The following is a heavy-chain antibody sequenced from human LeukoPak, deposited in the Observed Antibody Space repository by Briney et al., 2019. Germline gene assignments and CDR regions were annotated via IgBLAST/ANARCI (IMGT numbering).Heavy chain of an antibody. V-gene: IGHV3-21*01. J-gene: IGHJ4*02. CDR2: ISSSSSYI. Sequence: GGSLRLSCAASGFTFSSYSMNWVRQAPGKGLEWVSSISSSSSYIYYADSVKGRFTISRDNAKNSLYLQMNSLRAEDTAVYYCAKDEGDGYNFRSYFDYWGQGTLVTVSS. CDR3: AKDEGDGYNFRSYFDY. CDR1: GFTFSSYS. D-gene: IGHD5-24*01.